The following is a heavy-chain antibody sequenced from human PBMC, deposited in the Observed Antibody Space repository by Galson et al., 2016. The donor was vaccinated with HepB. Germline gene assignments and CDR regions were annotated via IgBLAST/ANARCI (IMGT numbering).Heavy chain of an antibody. CDR1: GFTFNDYA. V-gene: IGHV3-9*01. D-gene: IGHD4-17*01. J-gene: IGHJ4*02. CDR2: INWNSGRI. Sequence: SLRLSCAASGFTFNDYAMHWVRQPPGKGLEWVSGINWNSGRILYADSVKGRFTISRDNAKKSLYLQMNSLRAEDTAFYYCTGETTALTTSSRFYYFDFWGQGTLVTVSS. CDR3: TGETTALTTSSRFYYFDF.